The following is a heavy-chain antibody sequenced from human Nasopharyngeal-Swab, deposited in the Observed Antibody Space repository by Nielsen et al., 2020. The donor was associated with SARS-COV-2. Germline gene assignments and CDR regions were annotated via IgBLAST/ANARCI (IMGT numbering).Heavy chain of an antibody. CDR1: GDSISSTNW. CDR3: ARKLGYGSTIYYHDAFDI. Sequence: SETLSLTCTVSGDSISSTNWWNWVRQPPGKGLEWIGEIHHCGSSTYNSSLQSRVTMSVDKSKKQFSLKLSFVTAADTAVYYCARKLGYGSTIYYHDAFDIWGQGTLVTVSS. J-gene: IGHJ3*02. V-gene: IGHV4-4*02. D-gene: IGHD3-10*01. CDR2: IHHCGSS.